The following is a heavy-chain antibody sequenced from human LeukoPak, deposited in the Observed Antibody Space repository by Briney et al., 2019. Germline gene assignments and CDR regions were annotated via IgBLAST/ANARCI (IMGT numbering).Heavy chain of an antibody. J-gene: IGHJ5*02. D-gene: IGHD3-9*01. V-gene: IGHV1-2*02. CDR3: ARGPDYDILTGPNGP. CDR2: INPNSGGT. CDR1: GYTFTGYY. Sequence: ASVKVSCKASGYTFTGYYMHWVRQAPGQGLEWMGWINPNSGGTNYAQKFQGRVTTTRDTSISTAYMELSRLRSDDTAVYYCARGPDYDILTGPNGPWGQGTLVTVSS.